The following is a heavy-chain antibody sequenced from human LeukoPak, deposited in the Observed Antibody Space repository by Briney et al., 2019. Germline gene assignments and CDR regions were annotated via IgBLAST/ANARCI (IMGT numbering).Heavy chain of an antibody. CDR2: IYYNGDT. J-gene: IGHJ5*02. CDR1: GDSITGYS. CDR3: VRGPYGASISNWFDP. D-gene: IGHD4/OR15-4a*01. V-gene: IGHV4-59*01. Sequence: SETLSLTCSVSGDSITGYSWSWIRQTPGKGLEWIGYIYYNGDTHYNPSLNSRLSMSVDTPNKQFSLNLRSVTAADTAVYCCVRGPYGASISNWFDPWGQGLLVTVSS.